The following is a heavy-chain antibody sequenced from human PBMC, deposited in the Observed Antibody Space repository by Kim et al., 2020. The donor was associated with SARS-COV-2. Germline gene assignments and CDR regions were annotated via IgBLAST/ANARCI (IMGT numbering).Heavy chain of an antibody. D-gene: IGHD3-16*01. V-gene: IGHV1-8*01. CDR3: ARGRFGAGVGYFDY. Sequence: AQKFPGRVTMTRNTSISTAYMELSSLRSEDTAVYYCARGRFGAGVGYFDYWGQGTLVTVSS. J-gene: IGHJ4*02.